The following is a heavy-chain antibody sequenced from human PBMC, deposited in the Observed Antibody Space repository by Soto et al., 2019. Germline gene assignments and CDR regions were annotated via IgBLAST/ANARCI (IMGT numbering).Heavy chain of an antibody. CDR3: AKERTYSVASGFDY. CDR2: ISYDGSHA. D-gene: IGHD1-26*01. V-gene: IGHV3-30*18. CDR1: GFTFTTYG. Sequence: QVQLVDSGGGVVQPGRSLRLSCAASGFTFTTYGMHWVRRAPGKGLEWVAVISYDGSHAYYADSVKGRFTISRDKSNNTLYLQINSLRAEDTAVYYCAKERTYSVASGFDYWGRGTLVTVSS. J-gene: IGHJ4*02.